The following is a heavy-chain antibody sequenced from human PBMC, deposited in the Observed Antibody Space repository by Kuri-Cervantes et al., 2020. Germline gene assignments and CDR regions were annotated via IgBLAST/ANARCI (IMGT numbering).Heavy chain of an antibody. Sequence: ASVKVSCKAYGYTYTSYGISWVRQAPGHGLEWMGWINPKDGDTNYVQKFKGRVTMTRDTSISTAYMELGSLRSDDTAVYYCARGRFLVDTYYMEVWGKGTTVTVSS. J-gene: IGHJ6*03. V-gene: IGHV1-18*01. D-gene: IGHD3-3*01. CDR3: ARGRFLVDTYYMEV. CDR2: INPKDGDT. CDR1: GYTYTSYG.